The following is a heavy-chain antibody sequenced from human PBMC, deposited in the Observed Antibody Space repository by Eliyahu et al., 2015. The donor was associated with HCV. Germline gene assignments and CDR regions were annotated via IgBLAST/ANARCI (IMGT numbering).Heavy chain of an antibody. D-gene: IGHD2-15*01. J-gene: IGHJ4*02. CDR1: GYSISSGXX. V-gene: IGHV4-38-2*01. Sequence: QVQLQESGPGLVKPSXTLSLTCAXSGYSISSGXXWGWIRQPPGKGLEWIGSIYHSGSTYYNPSLKSRVTISVDTSKNQFSLKLSSVTAADTAVYYCARVGSSGGYLDYWGQGTLVTVSS. CDR3: ARVGSSGGYLDY. CDR2: IYHSGST.